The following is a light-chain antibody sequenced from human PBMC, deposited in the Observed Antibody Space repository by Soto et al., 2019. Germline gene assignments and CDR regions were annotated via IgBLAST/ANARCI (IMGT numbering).Light chain of an antibody. Sequence: DIQMTQSPSSLSASVGDRVTISCRAGQGISNYLAWYQQKPGKAPKLLIYAASTLQSGVPSRFSGSGSGTDFTLTISTLQPEDVATYFRQRYNSAPFTFGPGTKVNI. CDR3: QRYNSAPFT. V-gene: IGKV1-27*01. CDR1: QGISNY. J-gene: IGKJ3*01. CDR2: AAS.